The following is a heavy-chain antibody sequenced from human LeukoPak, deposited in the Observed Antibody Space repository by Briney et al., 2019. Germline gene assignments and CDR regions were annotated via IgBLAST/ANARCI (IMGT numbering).Heavy chain of an antibody. CDR2: INPKSGGT. CDR3: ARSPDILTGENFDY. D-gene: IGHD3-9*01. CDR1: GYTFSGYY. Sequence: ASVKVSCKASGYTFSGYYMHWVRQAPGQGLEWMGWINPKSGGTNEAQKFHDRVTMTRDSSIRTAYMEVSRLRSDDTAVYYCARSPDILTGENFDYWGQGTLVTVSS. V-gene: IGHV1-2*02. J-gene: IGHJ4*02.